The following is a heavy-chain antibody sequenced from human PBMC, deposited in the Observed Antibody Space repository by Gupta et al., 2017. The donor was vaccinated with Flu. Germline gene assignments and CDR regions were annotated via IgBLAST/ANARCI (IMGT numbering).Heavy chain of an antibody. J-gene: IGHJ2*01. CDR1: GFNFSTYG. V-gene: IGHV3-64*01. CDR2: ISSSAGRT. Sequence: EVQLVESGGGLVQPGGSLRLSCSASGFNFSTYGMHWVRQAPGKGLEYVSAISSSAGRTYYANSVKGRVTISRDNSKNTLHLQMGSLRAEDMHVQYCARARFGCGTAKRGYFGLGGGGTLVTVSS. CDR3: ARARFGCGTAKRGYFGL. D-gene: IGHD1-1*01.